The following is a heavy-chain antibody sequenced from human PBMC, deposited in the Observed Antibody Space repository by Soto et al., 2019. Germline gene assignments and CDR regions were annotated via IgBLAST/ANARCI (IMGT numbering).Heavy chain of an antibody. D-gene: IGHD5-12*01. CDR1: GGSFSGYY. CDR3: ASSGCSGYDSHY. CDR2: INHSGST. Sequence: QVQLQQWGAGLLKPSETLSLTCAVYGGSFSGYYWSWIRQPPGKGLEWIGEINHSGSTNYNPSLKSRFTVSVDTSKNQFPLKLSSVTAADTAVYYCASSGCSGYDSHYWGQGTLVTVSS. J-gene: IGHJ4*02. V-gene: IGHV4-34*01.